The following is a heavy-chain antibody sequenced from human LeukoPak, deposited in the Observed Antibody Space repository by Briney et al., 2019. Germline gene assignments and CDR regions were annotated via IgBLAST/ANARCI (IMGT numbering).Heavy chain of an antibody. J-gene: IGHJ6*02. CDR1: GYTFISHG. CDR3: ARLAHYYYYGMDV. Sequence: ASVKVSCKASGYTFISHGISWVRQAPGQGLEWMGWISAYNGKTKYAQKFQGRVTLTTDASTSTAYMELRSLRSDDTAVYYCARLAHYYYYGMDVWGQGTTVTVSS. V-gene: IGHV1-18*01. CDR2: ISAYNGKT.